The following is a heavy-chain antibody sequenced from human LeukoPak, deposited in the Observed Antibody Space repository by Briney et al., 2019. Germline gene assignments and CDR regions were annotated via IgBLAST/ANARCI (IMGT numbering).Heavy chain of an antibody. CDR2: IYTSGST. D-gene: IGHD6-13*01. CDR1: GGSLSSGSYY. CDR3: ARGSIAAAGGSFDY. Sequence: PSETLSLTCTVSGGSLSSGSYYWSWIRQPAGKGLEWIGRIYTSGSTNYNPSLKSRVTISVDTSKNQFSLKLSSVTAADTAVYYCARGSIAAAGGSFDYWGQGTLVTVSS. V-gene: IGHV4-61*02. J-gene: IGHJ4*02.